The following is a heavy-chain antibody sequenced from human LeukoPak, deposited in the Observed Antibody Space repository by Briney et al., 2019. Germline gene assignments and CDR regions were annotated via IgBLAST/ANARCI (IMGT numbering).Heavy chain of an antibody. Sequence: SQTLSLTCAVSGGSISSGGYSWSWIRQPPGKGLEWIGHIYHSGSTYYNPSLKSRVTISVDRSKNQFSLKLNSVTAADTAVYYCAMLLYHSGRPGPWGPGTLVTASS. J-gene: IGHJ5*02. CDR3: AMLLYHSGRPGP. V-gene: IGHV4-30-2*01. D-gene: IGHD2/OR15-2a*01. CDR2: IYHSGST. CDR1: GGSISSGGYS.